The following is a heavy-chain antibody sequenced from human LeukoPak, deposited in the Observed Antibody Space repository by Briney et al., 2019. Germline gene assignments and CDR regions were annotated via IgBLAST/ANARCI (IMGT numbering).Heavy chain of an antibody. J-gene: IGHJ6*02. Sequence: GASVKVSCKASGYTFTSYGISWVRQAPGQGLEWVGWISAYNGNTNYAQKLQGRVTMTTDTSTSTAYMELRSLRSDDTAVYYCARDGVASSSDYYYYGMDVWGQGTTVTVSS. CDR1: GYTFTSYG. CDR2: ISAYNGNT. CDR3: ARDGVASSSDYYYYGMDV. V-gene: IGHV1-18*01. D-gene: IGHD6-19*01.